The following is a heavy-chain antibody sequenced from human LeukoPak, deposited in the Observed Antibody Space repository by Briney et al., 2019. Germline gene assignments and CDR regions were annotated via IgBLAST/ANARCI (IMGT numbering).Heavy chain of an antibody. CDR3: ARDRIRIAAAGTAHFDY. CDR2: TYYRSKWYN. CDR1: GDSVSSDSAA. V-gene: IGHV6-1*01. D-gene: IGHD6-13*01. Sequence: SQTLSLTCAISGDSVSSDSAAWNWIRQSPSRGLEWLGRTYYRSKWYNDYAVSVKSRITINPDTSKNQFSLQLNSVTPEDTAVYYCARDRIRIAAAGTAHFDYWGQGTLVTVSS. J-gene: IGHJ4*02.